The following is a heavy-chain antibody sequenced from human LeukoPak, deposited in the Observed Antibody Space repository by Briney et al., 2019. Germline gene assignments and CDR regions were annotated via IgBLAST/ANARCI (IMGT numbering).Heavy chain of an antibody. V-gene: IGHV4-39*01. J-gene: IGHJ3*02. CDR3: ARRGGYCSGGSCYKAAFDI. D-gene: IGHD2-15*01. Sequence: SETLSLTCTVSGGSISSSSYYWGRIRQPPGKGLEWIGSIYYSGSTYYNPSLKSRVTISVDTSKNQFSLKLSSVTAADTAVYYCARRGGYCSGGSCYKAAFDIWGQGTMVTVSS. CDR2: IYYSGST. CDR1: GGSISSSSYY.